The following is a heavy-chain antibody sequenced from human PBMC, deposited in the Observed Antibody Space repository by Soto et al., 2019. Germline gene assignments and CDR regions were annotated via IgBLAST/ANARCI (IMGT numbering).Heavy chain of an antibody. V-gene: IGHV1-69*06. J-gene: IGHJ4*02. Sequence: ASVKVSCKASGGTFSSYAISWVRQAPGQGLEWMGGIIPIFGTANYAQKFQGRVTITADKSTSTAYMELGSLRSEDTAVYYCVREGRRGDGYNFTVYWGQGTLVTVSS. CDR1: GGTFSSYA. CDR3: VREGRRGDGYNFTVY. D-gene: IGHD5-12*01. CDR2: IIPIFGTA.